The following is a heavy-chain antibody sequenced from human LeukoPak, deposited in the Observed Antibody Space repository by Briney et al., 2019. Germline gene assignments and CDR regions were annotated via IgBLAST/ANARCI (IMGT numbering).Heavy chain of an antibody. CDR2: IIPIFGTA. CDR1: GYTFTSYY. V-gene: IGHV1-69*13. Sequence: SVKVSCKASGYTFTSYYMHWVRQAPGQGLEWMGGIIPIFGTANYAQKFQGRVTITADESTSTAYMELSSLRSEDTAVYYCARGGAAYCGGDCYFDYWGQGTLVTVSS. D-gene: IGHD2-21*02. CDR3: ARGGAAYCGGDCYFDY. J-gene: IGHJ4*02.